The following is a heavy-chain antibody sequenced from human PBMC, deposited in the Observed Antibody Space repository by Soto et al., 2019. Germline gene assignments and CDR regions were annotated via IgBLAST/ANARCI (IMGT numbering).Heavy chain of an antibody. CDR3: ARLHGGYYDFWSGYYPSALYYYYYMDV. V-gene: IGHV4-61*08. CDR2: IYYSGST. D-gene: IGHD3-3*01. Sequence: SETLSLTCTVSGGSISSGGYYWSWIRQHPGKGLEWIGYIYYSGSTNYNPSLKSRVTISVDTSKNQFSLKLSSVAAADTAVYYCARLHGGYYDFWSGYYPSALYYYYYMDVRGKGTTVTVPS. CDR1: GGSISSGGYY. J-gene: IGHJ6*03.